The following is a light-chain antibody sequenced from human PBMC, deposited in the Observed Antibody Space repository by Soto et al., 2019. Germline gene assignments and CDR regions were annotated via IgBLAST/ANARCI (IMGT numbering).Light chain of an antibody. CDR1: DSLLHITGETF. J-gene: IGKJ5*01. V-gene: IGKV2D-29*02. Sequence: DVVMTQTPLSLSVAPGQPGSLSCNSIDSLLHITGETFLFWYLQKPGQSPQLLIYEVYTRVSGVPDRFSGSGSGTDFTIEISRVETDDVGIYYCMQSTQLPPTVGQGTRLEIK. CDR3: MQSTQLPPT. CDR2: EVY.